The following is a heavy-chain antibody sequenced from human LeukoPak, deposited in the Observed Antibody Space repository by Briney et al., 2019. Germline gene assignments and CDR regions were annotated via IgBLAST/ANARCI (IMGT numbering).Heavy chain of an antibody. D-gene: IGHD6-19*01. CDR1: GFTVDNNY. CDR2: IYGGGST. V-gene: IGHV3-66*01. CDR3: AKSNSSGWYLTA. Sequence: GGSLRLSCAASGFTVDNNYMSWVRQAPGKGLEWVSVIYGGGSTYYADSVKGRFTISRDNSKNTLYLQMNSLRAEDTAVYYCAKSNSSGWYLTAWGQGTLVTVSS. J-gene: IGHJ4*02.